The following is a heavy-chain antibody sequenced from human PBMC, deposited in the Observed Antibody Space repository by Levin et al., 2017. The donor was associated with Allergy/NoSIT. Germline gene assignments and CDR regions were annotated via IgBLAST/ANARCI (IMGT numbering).Heavy chain of an antibody. CDR3: ARRGTRDYYYYMDV. CDR1: GYSFTSYW. CDR2: IYPGDSDT. D-gene: IGHD1-1*01. V-gene: IGHV5-51*01. J-gene: IGHJ6*03. Sequence: GESLKISCQGSGYSFTSYWIGWVRQMPGKGLEWMGIIYPGDSDTRYSPSFQGQVTISAAKSISTAYLQGSSLKASDTAIYYCARRGTRDYYYYMDVWGKGTTVTVSS.